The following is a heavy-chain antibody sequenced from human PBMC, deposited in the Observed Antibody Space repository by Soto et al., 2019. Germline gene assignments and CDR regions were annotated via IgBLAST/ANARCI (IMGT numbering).Heavy chain of an antibody. CDR3: ARVQSSSSWLGYYYYYGMDV. CDR1: GDSVSSNSAA. V-gene: IGHV6-1*01. D-gene: IGHD6-13*01. J-gene: IGHJ6*02. CDR2: TYYRSKWYN. Sequence: QVQLQQSGPGLVKPSQTLSLTCAISGDSVSSNSAAWNWIRQSPSRGLEWLGRTYYRSKWYNDYAVSVKSRITINPNTSKNQSSLQLNSVTPEDTAVYYCARVQSSSSWLGYYYYYGMDVWGQGTTVTVSS.